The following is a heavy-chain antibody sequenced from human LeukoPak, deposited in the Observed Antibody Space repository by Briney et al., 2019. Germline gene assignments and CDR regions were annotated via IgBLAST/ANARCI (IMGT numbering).Heavy chain of an antibody. D-gene: IGHD3-3*01. Sequence: SETLSLTCTVSGGSISSYYWGWVRQPAGKGLEWIGRIYTSGSTNYNPSLKSRVTMSVDTSKNQFSLKLSSVTAADTAVYYCARGPDYDFRSGAEAFDYWGQGTLVTVSS. CDR3: ARGPDYDFRSGAEAFDY. CDR2: IYTSGST. V-gene: IGHV4-4*07. J-gene: IGHJ4*02. CDR1: GGSISSYY.